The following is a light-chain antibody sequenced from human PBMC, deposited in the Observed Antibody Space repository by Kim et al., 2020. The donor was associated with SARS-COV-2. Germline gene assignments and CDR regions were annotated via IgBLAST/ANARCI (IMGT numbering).Light chain of an antibody. Sequence: LSPGERATRSCRASQSLSSYLAWYQQKPGQAPRILIYDASNRATGIPARFSGSGSGTDFTLTISSLEPEDFAVYYCQQRINWPLTFGGGTKVDIK. CDR1: QSLSSY. CDR2: DAS. CDR3: QQRINWPLT. J-gene: IGKJ4*01. V-gene: IGKV3-11*01.